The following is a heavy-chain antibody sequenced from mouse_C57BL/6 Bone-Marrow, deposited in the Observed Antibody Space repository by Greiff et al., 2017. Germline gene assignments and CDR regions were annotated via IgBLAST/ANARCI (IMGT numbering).Heavy chain of an antibody. CDR1: EYEFPSHD. CDR2: INSDGGST. CDR3: ARHDGYYVENYFDY. Sequence: EVNVVESGGGLVQPGESLKLSCESNEYEFPSHDMSWVRKTPEKRLELVAAINSDGGSTYYPDTMERRFIISRDNTKTTLYLQMSSLRSEDTALYYCARHDGYYVENYFDYWGQGTTLTVSS. D-gene: IGHD2-3*01. V-gene: IGHV5-2*01. J-gene: IGHJ2*01.